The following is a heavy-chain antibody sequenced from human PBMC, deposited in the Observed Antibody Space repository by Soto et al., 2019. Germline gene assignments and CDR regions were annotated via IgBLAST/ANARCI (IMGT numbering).Heavy chain of an antibody. CDR1: GFTFNTYN. V-gene: IGHV3-21*01. D-gene: IGHD3-22*01. J-gene: IGHJ6*02. CDR3: ARGEEDSLGGYIYYYGMDV. Sequence: PGGSLRLSCAASGFTFNTYNMNWVRQSPGKGLEWISSISSTSSYKYYADSVQGRFTISRDNANNSLYLEVNSLRVDDTAVYYCARGEEDSLGGYIYYYGMDVWGQGTTVTVSS. CDR2: ISSTSSYK.